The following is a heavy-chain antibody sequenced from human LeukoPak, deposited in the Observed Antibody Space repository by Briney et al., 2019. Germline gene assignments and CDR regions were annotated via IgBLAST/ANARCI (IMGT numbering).Heavy chain of an antibody. Sequence: PSETLSLTCTVSGGSISSYYWSWIRQPPGKGLEWIGYIYYSGSTNYNPSLKGRVTISVDTSKNQFSLKLSSVTAADTAVYYCARRYDSPNFYMDVWGKGTTVTVSS. CDR2: IYYSGST. V-gene: IGHV4-59*08. D-gene: IGHD3-22*01. J-gene: IGHJ6*03. CDR3: ARRYDSPNFYMDV. CDR1: GGSISSYY.